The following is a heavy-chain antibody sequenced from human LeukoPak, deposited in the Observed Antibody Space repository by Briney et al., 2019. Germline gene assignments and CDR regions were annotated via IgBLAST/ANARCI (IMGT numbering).Heavy chain of an antibody. CDR3: ARDLLNEGNHPDY. D-gene: IGHD4-23*01. J-gene: IGHJ4*02. Sequence: SETLSLTCTVSGGSISSGDYYWSWIRQPPGKGLEWIGYIYYSGSTYYNPSLKSRVTISVDTSKNQFSLKLSSVTAADTAVYYCARDLLNEGNHPDYWGQGTLVTVSS. CDR1: GGSISSGDYY. V-gene: IGHV4-30-4*01. CDR2: IYYSGST.